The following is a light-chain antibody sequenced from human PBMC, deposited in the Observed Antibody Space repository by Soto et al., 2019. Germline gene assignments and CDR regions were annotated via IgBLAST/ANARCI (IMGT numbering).Light chain of an antibody. V-gene: IGKV3-20*01. Sequence: EIVLTQSPGTLSLSPGERATLSCRASQSVSSNFLACYQQRPGQAPRLLIYAASNRATGIPDRFSGSGSGTDFTLTISRLQPEDFAVYYCQQYGSSPRTFGQGTKVEIK. CDR3: QQYGSSPRT. CDR2: AAS. CDR1: QSVSSNF. J-gene: IGKJ1*01.